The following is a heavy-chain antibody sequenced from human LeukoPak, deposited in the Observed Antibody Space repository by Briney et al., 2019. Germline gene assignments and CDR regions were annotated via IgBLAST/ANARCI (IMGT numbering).Heavy chain of an antibody. CDR1: GSTFTIND. CDR2: ITPAGGST. Sequence: RASVKVSCKASGSTFTINDIHWVRQPPGQGLGWMGIITPAGGSTTYAQKFQGSRLTLTRDTSTSTVYMELSSLRSEDTAVYYCARGRGVHDSHTYDYFDYWGQGALVTVSS. D-gene: IGHD3-22*01. V-gene: IGHV1-46*01. J-gene: IGHJ4*02. CDR3: ARGRGVHDSHTYDYFDY.